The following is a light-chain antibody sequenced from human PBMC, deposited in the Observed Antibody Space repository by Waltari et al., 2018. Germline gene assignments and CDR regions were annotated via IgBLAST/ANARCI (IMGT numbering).Light chain of an antibody. CDR3: QQYGSSIMYT. CDR2: GAS. Sequence: EIVLTQSPGPLSLSLGESATLSCRASQSLTKRYLAWYQQKPGQAPRLVIYGASSRAAGIPDRFSGSGSGTDFTLTISRLEPEDFAVYYCQQYGSSIMYTFGQGTKLEIK. CDR1: QSLTKRY. V-gene: IGKV3-20*01. J-gene: IGKJ2*01.